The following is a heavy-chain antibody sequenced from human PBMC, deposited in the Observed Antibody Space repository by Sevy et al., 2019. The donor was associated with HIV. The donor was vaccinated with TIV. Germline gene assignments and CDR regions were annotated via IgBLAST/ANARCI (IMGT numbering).Heavy chain of an antibody. J-gene: IGHJ4*02. D-gene: IGHD5-18*01. CDR2: INPNSGDT. V-gene: IGHV1-2*02. CDR3: ASPGGYRYGSLLDN. Sequence: ASVKVSCKASGYTFTDYFMHWVRQAPGQGLEWMGWINPNSGDTKYAQKFQGRVTVTRDTSIRTAYMELSSLRFDDTAVYYCASPGGYRYGSLLDNWGQGTPVTVSS. CDR1: GYTFTDYF.